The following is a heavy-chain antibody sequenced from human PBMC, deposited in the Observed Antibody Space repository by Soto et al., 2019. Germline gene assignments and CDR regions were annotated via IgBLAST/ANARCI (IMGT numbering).Heavy chain of an antibody. D-gene: IGHD1-1*01. CDR3: ARSGDNYNRLDY. Sequence: GGSLRIPCEAAGFAFSDYFISWIRQAPGKGLEWISYSSNSGTFSRYADSVKGRFSISRDNTKNLLYLQMNSLRAEDTAVYYCARSGDNYNRLDYWGQGT. CDR2: SSNSGTFS. CDR1: GFAFSDYF. J-gene: IGHJ4*02. V-gene: IGHV3-11*06.